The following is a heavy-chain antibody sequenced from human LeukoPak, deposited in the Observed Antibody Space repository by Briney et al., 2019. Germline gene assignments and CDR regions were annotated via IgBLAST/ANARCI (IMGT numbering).Heavy chain of an antibody. D-gene: IGHD6-13*01. Sequence: QTGGSLRLSCAASGFTFSSYYMSWVRQAPGKGLEWVANIKQDGGEKYYVDIVKGRFTISRGNAKNSLYLQMNSLRAEDTAVYYCARDKGGIAGNFDYWGQGTLVTVSS. V-gene: IGHV3-7*01. CDR1: GFTFSSYY. J-gene: IGHJ4*02. CDR3: ARDKGGIAGNFDY. CDR2: IKQDGGEK.